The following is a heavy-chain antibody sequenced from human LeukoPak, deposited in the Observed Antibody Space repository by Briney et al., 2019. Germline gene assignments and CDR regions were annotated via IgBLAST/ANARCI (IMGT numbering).Heavy chain of an antibody. CDR3: ARDHCSDWYSLVVTSEYFQH. D-gene: IGHD2-21*02. CDR1: GFTFSSYS. J-gene: IGHJ1*01. CDR2: ISSSGSTI. V-gene: IGHV3-48*02. Sequence: GGSLRLSCAASGFTFSSYSMNWVRQAPGKGLEWVSYISSSGSTIYYAASVKGRFTISRDNAKNSLYLQMNSLRDEDTAMYYCARDHCSDWYSLVVTSEYFQHWGQGTLVTVSS.